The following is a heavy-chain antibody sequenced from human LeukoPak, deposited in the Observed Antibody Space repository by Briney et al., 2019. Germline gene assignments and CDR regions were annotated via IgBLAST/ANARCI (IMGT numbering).Heavy chain of an antibody. J-gene: IGHJ4*02. Sequence: GESLKISCKGSGYSFTSYWIGWVRQMPGKGLEWMGIIYPGDSDTRYSPSFQGPVTISADKSISTAYLQWSSLKASDTAMYYCARHPYYDFWSGYRNPDYWGQGTLVTVSS. CDR1: GYSFTSYW. D-gene: IGHD3-3*01. CDR3: ARHPYYDFWSGYRNPDY. CDR2: IYPGDSDT. V-gene: IGHV5-51*01.